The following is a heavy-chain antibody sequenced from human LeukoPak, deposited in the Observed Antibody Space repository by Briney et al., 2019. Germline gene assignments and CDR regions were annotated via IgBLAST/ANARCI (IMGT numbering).Heavy chain of an antibody. V-gene: IGHV4-59*01. CDR1: GGSISSYY. CDR2: IYYSGST. D-gene: IGHD3-16*01. J-gene: IGHJ4*02. Sequence: SETLSLTCTVSGGSISSYYWSWIRQPPGKGLEWIGYIYYSGSTNYNPSLKSRVTISVDTSKNQFSLKLNSVTDADTAVYYCARGEGELGLYYFDYWGQGTLVTVSS. CDR3: ARGEGELGLYYFDY.